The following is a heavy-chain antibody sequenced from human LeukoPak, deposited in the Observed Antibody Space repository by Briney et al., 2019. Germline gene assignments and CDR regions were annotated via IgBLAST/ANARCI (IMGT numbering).Heavy chain of an antibody. CDR1: GGSISSGGYF. D-gene: IGHD1-7*01. CDR3: ASGSTHHGY. CDR2: IYYSGST. V-gene: IGHV4-61*08. J-gene: IGHJ4*02. Sequence: PSETLSLTCTVSGGSISSGGYFWSWIRQHPEKGLEWIGYIYYSGSTNYNPSLKSRVTISVDTSKNQFSLKLSSVTAADTAVYYCASGSTHHGYWGQGTLVTVSS.